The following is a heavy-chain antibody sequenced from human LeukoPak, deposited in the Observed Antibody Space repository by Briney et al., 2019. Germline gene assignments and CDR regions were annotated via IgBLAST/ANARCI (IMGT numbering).Heavy chain of an antibody. Sequence: PGGSLRLSCAASGFTFSTSSFNWVRQAPGKGLEWISYISTSSTINYADSVRGRFTISRDNAKSSLSLQMNSLRAEDTAVYYCARVGVGTGYYYYYGMDVWGQGTTVTVSS. V-gene: IGHV3-48*04. CDR1: GFTFSTSS. J-gene: IGHJ6*02. D-gene: IGHD4-23*01. CDR2: ISTSSTI. CDR3: ARVGVGTGYYYYYGMDV.